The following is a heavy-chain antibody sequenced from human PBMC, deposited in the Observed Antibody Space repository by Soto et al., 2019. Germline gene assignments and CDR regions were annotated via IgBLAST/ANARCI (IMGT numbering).Heavy chain of an antibody. V-gene: IGHV4-59*01. CDR1: GDSIRPYY. CDR2: ISYSGSV. J-gene: IGHJ4*02. Sequence: SGTLSLTCTVSGDSIRPYYWAWIRQPPGKGLEWIGYISYSGSVLYKSSLKSRVTLSVDTSMNQFSLRLNSVTAADTAVYYCARVTYGILTAYSYYFDYWGQGTLVTVSS. CDR3: ARVTYGILTAYSYYFDY. D-gene: IGHD3-9*01.